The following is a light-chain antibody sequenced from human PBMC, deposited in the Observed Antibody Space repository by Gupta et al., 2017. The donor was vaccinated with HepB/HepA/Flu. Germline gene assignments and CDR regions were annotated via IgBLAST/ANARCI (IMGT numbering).Light chain of an antibody. J-gene: IGLJ2*01. CDR3: SSYTSSSPVV. Sequence: ALPQPASGSGSPGQSITIPCTGTSSDVGRYNYVSWYQQHPGKAPKLMIYEVSNRPAGVANRFSGSKSGYTASLTISGLQAEDEADYYCSSYTSSSPVVFGGGTKVTVL. V-gene: IGLV2-14*03. CDR2: EVS. CDR1: SSDVGRYNY.